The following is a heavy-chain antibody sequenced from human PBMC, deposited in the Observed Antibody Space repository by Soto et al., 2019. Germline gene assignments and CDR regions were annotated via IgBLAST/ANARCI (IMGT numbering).Heavy chain of an antibody. CDR3: ARDLDYGGNPRGY. CDR1: GFTFCSYW. D-gene: IGHD4-17*01. Sequence: EVQLVEYGGDLVQPGGSLRLSCAASGFTFCSYWMHWVRQPPGKGLVWVSRMNTDGSSTTYADSVKGRFTISRDNAKNTLYLQMNSLRAEDTAVYYCARDLDYGGNPRGYWGQGTLVTVSS. V-gene: IGHV3-74*01. CDR2: MNTDGSST. J-gene: IGHJ4*01.